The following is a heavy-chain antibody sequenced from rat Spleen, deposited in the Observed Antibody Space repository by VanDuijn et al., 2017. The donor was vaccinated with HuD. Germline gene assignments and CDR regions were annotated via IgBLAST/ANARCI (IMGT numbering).Heavy chain of an antibody. CDR3: TRDLYLTTVARFDY. CDR1: GFTFSDYY. CDR2: ITPSGITT. D-gene: IGHD1-8*01. J-gene: IGHJ2*01. Sequence: EVQLVETGGGLVQPGESLKLSCAASGFTFSDYYMAWVRQAPTKGLQWVAAITPSGITTHYRDSMKGRFTNSRENAKSTLYLQMNSLRSEDTATYYCTRDLYLTTVARFDYWGQGVMVTVSS. V-gene: IGHV5-27*01.